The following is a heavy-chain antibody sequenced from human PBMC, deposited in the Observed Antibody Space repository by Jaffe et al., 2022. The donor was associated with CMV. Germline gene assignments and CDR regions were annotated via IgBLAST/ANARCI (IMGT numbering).Heavy chain of an antibody. CDR3: ARFGLRHMYYYGSGTNWFDP. D-gene: IGHD3-10*01. J-gene: IGHJ5*02. Sequence: QVQLVQSGAEVKKPGASVKVSCKASGYTFTSYYMHWVRQAPGQGLEWMGIINPSGGSTSYAQKFQGRVTMTRDTSTSTVYMELSSLRSEDTAVYYCARFGLRHMYYYGSGTNWFDPWGQGTLVTVSS. V-gene: IGHV1-46*01. CDR2: INPSGGST. CDR1: GYTFTSYY.